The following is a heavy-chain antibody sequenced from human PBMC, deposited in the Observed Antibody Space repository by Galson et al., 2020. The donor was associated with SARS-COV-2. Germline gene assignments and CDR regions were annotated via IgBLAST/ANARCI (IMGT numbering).Heavy chain of an antibody. CDR3: ARHRGGFTTCWYVGY. D-gene: IGHD6-13*01. CDR1: GYTFTTSW. Sequence: GESLKISCEASGYTFTTSWIGWVRQMPGKGLEWMGIIYPNDSDTTYTPSFQGQVTISVDKSLNTAYLQWTSLKAWDTAIYYCARHRGGFTTCWYVGYWGQGSLVTGSS. CDR2: IYPNDSDT. V-gene: IGHV5-51*01. J-gene: IGHJ4*02.